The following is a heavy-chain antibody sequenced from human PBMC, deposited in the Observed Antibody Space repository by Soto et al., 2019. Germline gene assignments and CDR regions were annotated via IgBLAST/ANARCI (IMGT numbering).Heavy chain of an antibody. CDR2: INPNSGDT. V-gene: IGHV1-2*02. CDR3: ANHSTLAY. D-gene: IGHD2-2*01. Sequence: WASVKVSCKASGYTFTGYYMHWVRQAPGQGLEWMGWINPNSGDTNYAQKFQGRVTMTGDTSISTAYMELSSLTSDDTGVYYCANHSTLAYWGQGNLVTVSS. CDR1: GYTFTGYY. J-gene: IGHJ4*02.